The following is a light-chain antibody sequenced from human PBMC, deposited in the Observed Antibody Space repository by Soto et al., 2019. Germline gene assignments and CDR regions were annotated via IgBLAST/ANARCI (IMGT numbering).Light chain of an antibody. Sequence: IVMTQSPATLSVSPGERVTLSCRASQSIDNRLAWYQQRPGQAPRLLIYGASTRATGIPARFSGSGSGTEFTLTISGLQSEDFGVYYCQQYKNWRTFGQGTNVETK. V-gene: IGKV3-15*01. J-gene: IGKJ1*01. CDR2: GAS. CDR1: QSIDNR. CDR3: QQYKNWRT.